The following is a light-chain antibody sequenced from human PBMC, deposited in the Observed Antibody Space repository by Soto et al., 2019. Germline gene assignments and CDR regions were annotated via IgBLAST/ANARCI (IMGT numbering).Light chain of an antibody. CDR2: DDS. Sequence: SYELTQPPSVSVAPGQTARITCGGNNIGSKSVHWYQQKPGQAPVLVVYDDSDRPSGIPERFSGSNSGNTATLTISRVEAGHEADYYCQVWDSSSDLWVFGGGTKLTVL. V-gene: IGLV3-21*02. CDR1: NIGSKS. J-gene: IGLJ3*02. CDR3: QVWDSSSDLWV.